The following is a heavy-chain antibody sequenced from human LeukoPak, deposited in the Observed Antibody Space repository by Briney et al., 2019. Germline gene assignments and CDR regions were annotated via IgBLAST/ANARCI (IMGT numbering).Heavy chain of an antibody. Sequence: GGSLRLSCAASGLTFSNYAMTWVRQAPGKGLEWVSVIYSGGSTYYADSVKGRFTISRDSSKNTLYLQMNSLRAEDTAVYYCAREESGSYYDWGQGTLVTVSS. D-gene: IGHD1-26*01. V-gene: IGHV3-53*01. CDR1: GLTFSNYA. J-gene: IGHJ4*02. CDR2: IYSGGST. CDR3: AREESGSYYD.